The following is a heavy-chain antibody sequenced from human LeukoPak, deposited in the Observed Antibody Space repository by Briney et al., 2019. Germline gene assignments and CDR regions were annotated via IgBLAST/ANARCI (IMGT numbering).Heavy chain of an antibody. CDR2: ISSSSSTI. Sequence: GGSLRLSCVASGFTFSSYSMNWVPQAPGGGGEWVSYISSSSSTIYYADSVKGRFTISRDNSKNTLYLQMNSLRAEDTAVYYCARGNTAMVTWGQGTPVTVSS. V-gene: IGHV3-48*01. J-gene: IGHJ4*01. D-gene: IGHD5-18*01. CDR3: ARGNTAMVT. CDR1: GFTFSSYS.